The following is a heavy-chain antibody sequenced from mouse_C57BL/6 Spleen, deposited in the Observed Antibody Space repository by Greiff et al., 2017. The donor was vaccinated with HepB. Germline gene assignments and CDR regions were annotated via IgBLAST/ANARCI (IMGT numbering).Heavy chain of an antibody. CDR1: GFTFNTYA. D-gene: IGHD1-1*01. Sequence: EVQRVESGGGLVQPKGSLKLSCAASGFTFNTYAMHWVRQAPGKGLEWVARIRSKSSNYATYYADSVKDRFTISRDDSQSMLYLQMNNLKTEDTAMYYCVREGPITTVPHWYFDVWGTGTTVTVSS. CDR3: VREGPITTVPHWYFDV. J-gene: IGHJ1*03. CDR2: IRSKSSNYAT. V-gene: IGHV10-3*01.